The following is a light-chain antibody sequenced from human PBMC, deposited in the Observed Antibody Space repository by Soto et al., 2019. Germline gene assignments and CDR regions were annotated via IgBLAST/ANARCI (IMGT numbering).Light chain of an antibody. Sequence: EIVLTQSPGTLSLSPGERATLSCRASQSVRGNYLAXXXXXXXXXXXXLXXGXXXRXTXIPDRFSGSGSGTDFTLTISRLEPEDFAVYYCQQYGSSPLTFGGGTKVDIK. V-gene: IGKV3-20*01. CDR3: QQYGSSPLT. CDR2: GXX. CDR1: QSVRGNY. J-gene: IGKJ4*01.